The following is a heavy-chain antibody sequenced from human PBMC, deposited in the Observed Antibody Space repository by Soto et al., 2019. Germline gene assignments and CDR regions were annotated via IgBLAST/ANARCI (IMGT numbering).Heavy chain of an antibody. CDR3: ARVPTTVTHPKSPFLVDRDVKDESFAP. CDR2: MYYIGST. D-gene: IGHD4-17*01. J-gene: IGHJ5*02. Sequence: PSEPLSLTCTVSYGPISSYYLMWILEPPVKGLELILYMYYIGSTNYNPSLQSRVTISIDTSTNQFLLDLTSVTTADTAVYYCARVPTTVTHPKSPFLVDRDVKDESFAPWGQGTLVTVSS. V-gene: IGHV4-59*01. CDR1: YGPISSYY.